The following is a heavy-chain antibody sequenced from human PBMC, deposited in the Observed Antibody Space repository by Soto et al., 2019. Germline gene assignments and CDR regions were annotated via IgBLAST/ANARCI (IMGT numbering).Heavy chain of an antibody. Sequence: QVQLVESGGGVVQPGRSLRLSCAASGFTFSSYAMHWVRQAPGKGLEWVAVISYDGSNKYYADSVKGRFTISRDNSMNTLYLQMNSLRAEDTAVYYCARAMGAAVVEAFDPWGQGTLVTVSS. CDR3: ARAMGAAVVEAFDP. J-gene: IGHJ5*02. D-gene: IGHD6-19*01. V-gene: IGHV3-30-3*01. CDR2: ISYDGSNK. CDR1: GFTFSSYA.